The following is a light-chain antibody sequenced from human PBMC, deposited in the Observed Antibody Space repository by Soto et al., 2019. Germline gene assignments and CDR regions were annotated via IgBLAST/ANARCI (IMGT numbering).Light chain of an antibody. Sequence: IQLTQSPSSLSASVGDRVTITCRASQSISYWLAWYQQKPGKAPKVLIYDASSLESGVPSRFSGSGHGTEFTLTINSLQPDDLATYYCQQYNTYWTFGQGTKV. V-gene: IGKV1-5*01. CDR3: QQYNTYWT. CDR2: DAS. CDR1: QSISYW. J-gene: IGKJ1*01.